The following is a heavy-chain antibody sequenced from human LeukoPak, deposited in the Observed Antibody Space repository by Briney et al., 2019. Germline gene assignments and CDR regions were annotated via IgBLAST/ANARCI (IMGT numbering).Heavy chain of an antibody. V-gene: IGHV3-48*03. CDR1: GFTFSSYE. CDR2: ISSSGSTI. J-gene: IGHJ4*02. CDR3: ARGHQVVPAANDFDY. D-gene: IGHD2-2*01. Sequence: PGGSLRLSCAASGFTFSSYEMNWVRQAPGKGLEWVSYISSSGSTIYYADSVKGRFPISRDHAKNQLYLQMNSLRAEDTAVYYCARGHQVVPAANDFDYWGQGTLVTVSS.